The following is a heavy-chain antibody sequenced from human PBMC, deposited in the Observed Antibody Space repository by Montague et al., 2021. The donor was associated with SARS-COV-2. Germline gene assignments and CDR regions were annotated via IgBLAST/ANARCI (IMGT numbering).Heavy chain of an antibody. V-gene: IGHV4-39*01. Sequence: SETLSLTCTVSGGSISSAYFYWGWIRQPPGKQLEWIGTIYYDGKTYYNSSLSSRVFLSADTSNNHFSLELNSVTTSDTAVYSCAGHALRYCMSANCSAVGAIDLWGQGLLVTVSS. D-gene: IGHD2-15*01. J-gene: IGHJ5*02. CDR3: AGHALRYCMSANCSAVGAIDL. CDR1: GGSISSAYFY. CDR2: IYYDGKT.